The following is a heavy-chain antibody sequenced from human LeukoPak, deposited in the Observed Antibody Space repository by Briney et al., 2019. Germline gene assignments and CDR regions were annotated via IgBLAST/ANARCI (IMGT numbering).Heavy chain of an antibody. D-gene: IGHD3-22*01. CDR3: ASAYYYDSSGYYPFHY. V-gene: IGHV3-66*01. J-gene: IGHJ4*02. CDR2: TYSGGTT. Sequence: GGSLRLSCEGIGFTVSSYYMSWVRQAPGKGLEWVSMTYSGGTTYYAESVKGRFTISRDNSKNTLYLQMNSLRAEDTAVYYCASAYYYDSSGYYPFHYWGQGTLVTVSS. CDR1: GFTVSSYY.